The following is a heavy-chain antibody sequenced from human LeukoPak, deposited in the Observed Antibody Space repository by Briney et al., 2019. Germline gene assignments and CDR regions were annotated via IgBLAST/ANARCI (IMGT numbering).Heavy chain of an antibody. CDR3: ARVDSGSPRTRGVFDY. CDR1: GFTFSSYA. V-gene: IGHV3-23*01. J-gene: IGHJ4*02. D-gene: IGHD1-26*01. Sequence: PGGSLRLSCAASGFTFSSYAMSWVRQAPGKGLEWVSAISGSGGSTYYADSVKGRFTISRDNSKNTLHLQMNSLRAEDTAVYYCARVDSGSPRTRGVFDYWGQGTLVTVSS. CDR2: ISGSGGST.